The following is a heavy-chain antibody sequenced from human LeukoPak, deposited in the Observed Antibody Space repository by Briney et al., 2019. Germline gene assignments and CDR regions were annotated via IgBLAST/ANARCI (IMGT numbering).Heavy chain of an antibody. V-gene: IGHV1-18*01. J-gene: IGHJ6*03. Sequence: ASVKVSCKASGYTFTSYAMNWVRQAPGQGLEWMGWINPNSGGTNYARNFQGRVTMTTDTSTNTAYMELRSLRSDDTAVYFCARDRWGLNYYHYMDVWGKGTTVTVSS. CDR1: GYTFTSYA. CDR2: INPNSGGT. CDR3: ARDRWGLNYYHYMDV. D-gene: IGHD2-21*02.